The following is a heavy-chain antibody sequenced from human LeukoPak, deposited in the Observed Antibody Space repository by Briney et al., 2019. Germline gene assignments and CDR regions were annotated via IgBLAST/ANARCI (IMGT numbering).Heavy chain of an antibody. J-gene: IGHJ5*02. Sequence: GASVKVSCKASGYTFTGYYMHWVRQAPGQGLEWMGWINPNSGGTNYAQKFQGRVTMTRDTSISTAYMELSRLRSDDTAVYYCASTVGYCSSTSCYTSGNWFDPWGQGTLVTVSS. CDR3: ASTVGYCSSTSCYTSGNWFDP. CDR2: INPNSGGT. V-gene: IGHV1-2*02. CDR1: GYTFTGYY. D-gene: IGHD2-2*02.